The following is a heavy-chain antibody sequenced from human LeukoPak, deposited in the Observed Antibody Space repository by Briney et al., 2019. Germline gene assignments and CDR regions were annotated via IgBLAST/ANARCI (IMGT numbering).Heavy chain of an antibody. CDR2: IIPIFGTQ. Sequence: SVKVSCKASGGTCNSFAISWVRQAPGQGLEWMGRIIPIFGTQNYAQKFQGRATFTTDESTSTAHMELSSLRSEDTAVYYCARGDWNYREGFRTIDYWGQGTLVTVSS. V-gene: IGHV1-69*05. CDR3: ARGDWNYREGFRTIDY. D-gene: IGHD1-7*01. CDR1: GGTCNSFA. J-gene: IGHJ4*02.